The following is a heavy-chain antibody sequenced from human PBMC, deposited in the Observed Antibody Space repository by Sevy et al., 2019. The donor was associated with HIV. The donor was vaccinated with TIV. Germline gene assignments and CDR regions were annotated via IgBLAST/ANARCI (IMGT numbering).Heavy chain of an antibody. CDR2: ISTSSNNI. CDR3: ARTFSFSWYDY. D-gene: IGHD6-13*01. Sequence: GGSLRLSCVASEFAFNIHNMSWVRQAPGKGLRWVSSISTSSNNIYYADSVEGRFTISRDNAKNSLYLQMNSLRAEDTAVYYCARTFSFSWYDYWGQRTLVTVSS. CDR1: EFAFNIHN. J-gene: IGHJ4*02. V-gene: IGHV3-21*01.